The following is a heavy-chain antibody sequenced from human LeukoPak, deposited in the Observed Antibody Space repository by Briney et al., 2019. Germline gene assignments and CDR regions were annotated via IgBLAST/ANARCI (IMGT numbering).Heavy chain of an antibody. CDR1: GGSFSGYY. V-gene: IGHV4-34*01. D-gene: IGHD3-22*01. CDR3: ARHYDSSGYYRVPRYYFDY. Sequence: SETLSLTCAVYGGSFSGYYWSWIRQPPGKGLKWIGESNHSGSTNYNPSLKSRVTISVDTSKNQFSLKLSSVTAADTAVYYCARHYDSSGYYRVPRYYFDYWGQGTLVTVSS. CDR2: SNHSGST. J-gene: IGHJ4*02.